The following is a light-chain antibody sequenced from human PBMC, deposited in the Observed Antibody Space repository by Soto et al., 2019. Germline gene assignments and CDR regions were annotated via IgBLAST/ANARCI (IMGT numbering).Light chain of an antibody. Sequence: TQSPSSLAAYVGDRLTLTCRASRNVSIYLNWYQHKPGKGPTLLIHATSNLQIGVPSRFSGSGSGTEFTLTISSLEPEDFGTYYCQQSYKRPSFGQGTRLEI. J-gene: IGKJ5*01. CDR1: RNVSIY. CDR2: ATS. V-gene: IGKV1-39*01. CDR3: QQSYKRPS.